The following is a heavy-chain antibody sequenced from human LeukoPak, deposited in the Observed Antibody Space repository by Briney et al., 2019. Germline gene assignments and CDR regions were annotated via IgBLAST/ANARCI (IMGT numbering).Heavy chain of an antibody. CDR1: GFTFTNYA. J-gene: IGHJ2*01. CDR2: TVGSRPDT. Sequence: PGGSLRLSCAASGFTFTNYAMSWVRQTPGKGLEWVSATVGSRPDTYHADSVKGRLTTSRDNAKNSLFLQMNSLRVEDTALYYCARVSAAGTGFLDLWGRGTLVLVSA. V-gene: IGHV3-23*01. CDR3: ARVSAAGTGFLDL. D-gene: IGHD6-13*01.